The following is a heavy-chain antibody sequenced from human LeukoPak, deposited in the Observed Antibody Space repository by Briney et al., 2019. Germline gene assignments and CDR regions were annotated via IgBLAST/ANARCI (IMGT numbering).Heavy chain of an antibody. CDR1: GFIFDHYA. V-gene: IGHV3-23*01. CDR3: AKDGGSTLPYYFVW. CDR2: ITGIGGGT. J-gene: IGHJ4*02. Sequence: GGSLRLSCAGSGFIFDHYAMNWVRQAPGRGLEWVSVITGIGGGTYYAESVEGRFTVSRDNSKNTVYLQMNSLRADDTAVYYCAKDGGSTLPYYFVWWGQGTLVTVAS. D-gene: IGHD2-2*01.